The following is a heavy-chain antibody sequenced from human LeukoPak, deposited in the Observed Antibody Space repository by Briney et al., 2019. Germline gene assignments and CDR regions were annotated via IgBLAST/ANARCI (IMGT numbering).Heavy chain of an antibody. Sequence: ASVKVSCKASGGTFSSYAISWVRQAPGQGLEWMGWISAYNGNTNYAQKLQGRVTMTTDTSTSTAYMELRSLRSDDTAVYYCARAGNYYYYMDVWGKGTTVTVSS. CDR2: ISAYNGNT. D-gene: IGHD1-1*01. V-gene: IGHV1-18*01. J-gene: IGHJ6*03. CDR1: GGTFSSYA. CDR3: ARAGNYYYYMDV.